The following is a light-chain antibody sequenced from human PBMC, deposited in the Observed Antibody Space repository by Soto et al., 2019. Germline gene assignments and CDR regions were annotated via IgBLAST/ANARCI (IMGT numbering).Light chain of an antibody. CDR1: QSVSGY. J-gene: IGKJ2*01. Sequence: EIVLTQSPGTLSLSPGERATLSCRASQSVSGYIGWYQQKPGQAPRLLIYADSNRATGIPARFSGSGSGTDFTLTISSLQSEDSAVYYCQQYDNWPPYTFGQGTKVDIK. CDR3: QQYDNWPPYT. CDR2: ADS. V-gene: IGKV3D-15*01.